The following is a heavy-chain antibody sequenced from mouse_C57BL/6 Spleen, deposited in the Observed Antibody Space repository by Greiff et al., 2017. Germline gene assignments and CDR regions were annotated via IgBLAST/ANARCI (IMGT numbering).Heavy chain of an antibody. J-gene: IGHJ4*01. V-gene: IGHV5-17*01. D-gene: IGHD1-1*02. Sequence: EVKLMESGGGLVKPGGSLKLSCAASGFTFSDYGMHWVCQAPEKGLEWVAYISSGSSTIYYADTVKGRFTISRDNAKNTLFLQMTSLRSEDTAMYYCARGVGSAMDYWGQGTSVTVSS. CDR1: GFTFSDYG. CDR2: ISSGSSTI. CDR3: ARGVGSAMDY.